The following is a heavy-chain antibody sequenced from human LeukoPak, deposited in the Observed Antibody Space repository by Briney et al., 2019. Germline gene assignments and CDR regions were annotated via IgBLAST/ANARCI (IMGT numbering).Heavy chain of an antibody. J-gene: IGHJ4*02. D-gene: IGHD3-22*01. Sequence: QPGGSLRLSCAASGFTFSSYGMHWVRQAPGKGLEWLAVIWYDGSNIYYADPVKGRFAISRDNSKNTLYLQINSLRAEDTAVYYCARARNDYDTSSFSALDYWGQGTLVTVSS. CDR2: IWYDGSNI. CDR1: GFTFSSYG. V-gene: IGHV3-33*01. CDR3: ARARNDYDTSSFSALDY.